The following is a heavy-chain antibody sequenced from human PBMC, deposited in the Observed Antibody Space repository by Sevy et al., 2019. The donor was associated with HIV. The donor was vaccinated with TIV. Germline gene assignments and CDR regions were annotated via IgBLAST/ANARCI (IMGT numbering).Heavy chain of an antibody. CDR2: RSSKPNGYTT. CDR3: ARSSIAASGLFDY. J-gene: IGHJ4*02. V-gene: IGHV3-72*01. Sequence: GGSLRLSCAASGFIFSDHDIDWVRRAPGKGLEWVGRRSSKPNGYTTQYAASVKGRFAISRDDSKRSLFLQMSSLKTEDTAVYFCARSSIAASGLFDYWGPGTLVTVSS. CDR1: GFIFSDHD. D-gene: IGHD6-6*01.